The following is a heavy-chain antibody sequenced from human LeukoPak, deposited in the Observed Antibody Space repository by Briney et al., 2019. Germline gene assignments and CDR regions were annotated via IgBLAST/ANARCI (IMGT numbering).Heavy chain of an antibody. CDR2: INWNGGST. D-gene: IGHD3-16*01. CDR3: ARTDYRHAFDI. V-gene: IGHV3-20*04. CDR1: GFTFDDYG. Sequence: GGSLRLSCAASGFTFDDYGMSWVRQAPGEGLEWVSGINWNGGSTGYADSVKGRFTISRDNSKNTLYLQMNSLRAEDTAVYYCARTDYRHAFDIWGQGTMVTVSP. J-gene: IGHJ3*02.